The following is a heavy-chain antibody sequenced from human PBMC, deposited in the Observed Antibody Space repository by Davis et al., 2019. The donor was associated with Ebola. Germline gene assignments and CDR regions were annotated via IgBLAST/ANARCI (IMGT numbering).Heavy chain of an antibody. CDR1: GFTFSDAW. CDR2: IRYDGSIT. D-gene: IGHD6-13*01. Sequence: GESLKISCAASGFTFSDAWMTWVRQAPGKGLEWAAFIRYDGSITKYADSVKGRFAISRDNSKNTLYLQMNSLRDEDTAVYYCAKDGYPYSTSWYGDYWGQGALVTVSS. V-gene: IGHV3-30*02. J-gene: IGHJ4*02. CDR3: AKDGYPYSTSWYGDY.